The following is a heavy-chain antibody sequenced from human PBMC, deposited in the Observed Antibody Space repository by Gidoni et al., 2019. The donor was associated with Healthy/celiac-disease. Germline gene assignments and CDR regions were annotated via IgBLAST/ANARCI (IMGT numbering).Heavy chain of an antibody. D-gene: IGHD4-17*01. CDR2: INAGNGNT. CDR1: GDTFTSYA. CDR3: ARAISDYGGDY. Sequence: QVKLVQSGAAVKKPGASVKVSCQASGDTFTSYAMHWVRQAPGQRLEWMGWINAGNGNTKYSQKSQGRVTITRDTSASTAYMELSSLRSEDTAVYYCARAISDYGGDYWCQGTLVTVSS. J-gene: IGHJ4*02. V-gene: IGHV1-3*01.